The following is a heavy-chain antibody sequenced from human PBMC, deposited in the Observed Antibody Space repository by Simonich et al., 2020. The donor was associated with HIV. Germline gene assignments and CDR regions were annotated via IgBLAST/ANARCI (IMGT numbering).Heavy chain of an antibody. CDR3: ARLTAGGLGEYFQR. V-gene: IGHV4-34*01. CDR2: INHSGST. D-gene: IGHD6-13*01. CDR1: GGSYSGYY. Sequence: QVQLQQWGAGLLKPSETLSLTCAVYGGSYSGYYWSWIRHPPGKRLEWIGEINHSGSTNYNPSLKSRVTISGDTSKNQFSLKLSSVTAADTAVYYCARLTAGGLGEYFQRWGQGTLVTVSS. J-gene: IGHJ1*01.